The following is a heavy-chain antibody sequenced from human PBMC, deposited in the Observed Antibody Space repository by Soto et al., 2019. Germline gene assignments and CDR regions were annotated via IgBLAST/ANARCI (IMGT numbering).Heavy chain of an antibody. CDR3: ARAGGSDSFDY. CDR2: INHLETT. CDR1: GASITFGGYS. D-gene: IGHD1-26*01. V-gene: IGHV4-30-2*01. J-gene: IGHJ4*02. Sequence: SETLSLTCTVSGASITFGGYSWSWIRQTPGKGLEWIGYINHLETTFYNPSFESRLTLSIDRAKNQFSLKLHSMSAADRAVYFCARAGGSDSFDYWGQGILVTVSS.